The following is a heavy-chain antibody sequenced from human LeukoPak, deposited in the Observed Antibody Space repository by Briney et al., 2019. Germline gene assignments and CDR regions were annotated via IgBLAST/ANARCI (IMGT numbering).Heavy chain of an antibody. J-gene: IGHJ6*03. CDR3: ARTWLRHYYMDV. CDR1: GGSFSGYY. V-gene: IGHV4-34*01. Sequence: SETLSLTCAVYGGSFSGYYWSWIRQPPGKGLEWIGEINHSGSTNYNPSLKSRVTISVDTSKNQFSLKLSSVTAADTAVYYCARTWLRHYYMDVWGKGTTVTISS. D-gene: IGHD5-12*01. CDR2: INHSGST.